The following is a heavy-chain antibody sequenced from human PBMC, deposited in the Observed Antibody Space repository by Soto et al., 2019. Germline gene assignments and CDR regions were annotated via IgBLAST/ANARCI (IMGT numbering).Heavy chain of an antibody. CDR3: ARQTTYSSSWFDN. CDR2: IYSSGST. J-gene: IGHJ5*01. CDR1: GGSIINYY. D-gene: IGHD6-19*01. Sequence: PSGTLSLTCSVSGGSIINYYWTWIRQPAGKGLEWVGRIYSSGSTSYNPSLKSRLSMSVHTSKNQFTLKLTSVTAADTALYYCARQTTYSSSWFDNWAHGTLVTVSS. V-gene: IGHV4-4*07.